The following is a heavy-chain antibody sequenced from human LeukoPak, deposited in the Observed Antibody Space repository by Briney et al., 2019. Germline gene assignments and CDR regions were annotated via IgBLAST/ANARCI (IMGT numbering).Heavy chain of an antibody. CDR3: ARGWGPAYCGGDCHRHFDY. CDR2: IYNSGST. D-gene: IGHD2-21*02. CDR1: GGSISSGGYS. J-gene: IGHJ4*02. Sequence: SETLSLTCAVSGGSISSGGYSYNWIRQPPGKGLEWIGYIYNSGSTSYNPSLKSRVIMSVDTSKNQFSLRLSFVTAADTAVYYCARGWGPAYCGGDCHRHFDYWGQGALVTVSS. V-gene: IGHV4-30-4*07.